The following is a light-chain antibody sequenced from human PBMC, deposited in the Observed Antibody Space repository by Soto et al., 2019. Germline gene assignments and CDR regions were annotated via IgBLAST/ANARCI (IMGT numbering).Light chain of an antibody. J-gene: IGKJ4*01. CDR1: QDISTY. V-gene: IGKV1-9*01. CDR3: QQLNTYPLT. Sequence: DIQLTQSPSFLSASVGDRVTITCRASQDISTYLAWNQQKPGKAPKVLITAASTSKSEVPSRFSGSGSGTEFALTISSLQPEDFATYYCQQLNTYPLTFGGGTKVEIK. CDR2: AAS.